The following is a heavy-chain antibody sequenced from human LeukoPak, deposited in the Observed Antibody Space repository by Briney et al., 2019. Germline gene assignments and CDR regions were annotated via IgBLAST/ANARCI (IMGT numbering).Heavy chain of an antibody. Sequence: GGSLRLSCAASGFTFSSYWMHWVRQAPGKGLVWVSRINSDGSSTTYADSVKGRFTISRDNAKNTLFLQMNSLRAEDTAVYYCAKDYYHDSSGYYYFDYWGQGTLVTVSS. CDR3: AKDYYHDSSGYYYFDY. CDR1: GFTFSSYW. J-gene: IGHJ4*02. V-gene: IGHV3-74*01. CDR2: INSDGSST. D-gene: IGHD3-22*01.